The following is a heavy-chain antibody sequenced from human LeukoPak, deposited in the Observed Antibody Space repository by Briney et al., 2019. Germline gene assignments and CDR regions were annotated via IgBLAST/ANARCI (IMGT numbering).Heavy chain of an antibody. D-gene: IGHD3-3*01. Sequence: GGSLRLSCAASGFTFSSYAMSWVRQAPGKGLEWVSAISGSGGSTYYADSVKGRFTISRDNSKNTLYLQMNSLRAEDTAVYYCAKSPQLRFFFYYFDYWGQGALVTVSS. V-gene: IGHV3-23*01. CDR1: GFTFSSYA. CDR3: AKSPQLRFFFYYFDY. J-gene: IGHJ4*02. CDR2: ISGSGGST.